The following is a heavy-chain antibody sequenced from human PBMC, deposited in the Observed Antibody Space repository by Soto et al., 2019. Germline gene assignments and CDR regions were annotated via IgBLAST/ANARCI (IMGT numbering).Heavy chain of an antibody. CDR3: AGKGYCSSTSCWNWFDP. J-gene: IGHJ5*02. D-gene: IGHD2-2*01. CDR1: GGSISGSSYY. CDR2: IYYSGST. V-gene: IGHV4-39*01. Sequence: PSETLSLTCTVSGGSISGSSYYWGWIRQPPGKGLEWIGSIYYSGSTYYNPSLKSRVTISVDTSKNQFSLKLSSVTAADTAVYYCAGKGYCSSTSCWNWFDPWGQGTLVTVSS.